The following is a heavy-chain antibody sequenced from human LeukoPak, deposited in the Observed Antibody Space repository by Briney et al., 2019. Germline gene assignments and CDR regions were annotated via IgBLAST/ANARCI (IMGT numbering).Heavy chain of an antibody. J-gene: IGHJ4*02. D-gene: IGHD3-16*01. CDR1: GGSISTSVYY. CDR2: IYHNGST. CDR3: ARRWAHFDY. Sequence: SETLSLTCTVSGGSISTSVYYWGWIHQPPGTELEWIGTIYHNGSTYYNPSLKSRITIFVDTSKNQFSLKLNSVTAADTAVYYCARRWAHFDYWGQGTLVTVSS. V-gene: IGHV4-39*01.